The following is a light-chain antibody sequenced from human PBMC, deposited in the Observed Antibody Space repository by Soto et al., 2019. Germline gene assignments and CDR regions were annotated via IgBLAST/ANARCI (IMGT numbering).Light chain of an antibody. CDR1: SSDVGYYNL. V-gene: IGLV2-23*01. J-gene: IGLJ1*01. CDR2: EGS. CDR3: CSYASSSTYV. Sequence: QSALTQPASVSGSPGQSITISCTGTSSDVGYYNLVSWYQQHPGEAPKLMIYEGSERPSGVSNRFSASKSGNTASLTISGLQAEDEADYYCCSYASSSTYVFGTGTKLTVL.